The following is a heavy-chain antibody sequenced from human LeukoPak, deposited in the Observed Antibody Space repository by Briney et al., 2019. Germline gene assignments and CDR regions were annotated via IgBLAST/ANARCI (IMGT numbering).Heavy chain of an antibody. CDR3: ARDQYTSNWYVHH. V-gene: IGHV3-53*01. CDR2: ISSVGST. Sequence: PGGSLRLSCAASGFTVSSNYMSWVRQAPGKGLEWVSLISSVGSTYYADSVKGRFTISRDNSKNTLYLQMNSLRDEDTAVYYCARDQYTSNWYVHHWGQGTLVTVS. CDR1: GFTVSSNY. J-gene: IGHJ1*01. D-gene: IGHD4-11*01.